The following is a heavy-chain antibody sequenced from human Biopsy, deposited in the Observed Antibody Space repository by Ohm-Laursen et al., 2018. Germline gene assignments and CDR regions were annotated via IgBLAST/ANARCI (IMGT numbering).Heavy chain of an antibody. CDR2: IYYSGST. CDR3: ARVGAGAPSIDYFDY. D-gene: IGHD1-26*01. Sequence: SDTLSLTCTVSAGSINSYYWNWIRQPPGKRLEWIGNIYYSGSTNFNPPLKSRVTISVDRSKNQFSLELSSVTAADTAVYYCARVGAGAPSIDYFDYWGQGALVTVSS. CDR1: AGSINSYY. V-gene: IGHV4-59*07. J-gene: IGHJ4*02.